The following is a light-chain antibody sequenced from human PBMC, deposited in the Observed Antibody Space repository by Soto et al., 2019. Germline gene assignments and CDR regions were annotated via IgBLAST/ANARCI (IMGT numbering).Light chain of an antibody. V-gene: IGKV1-5*03. CDR1: QSISGW. J-gene: IGKJ2*01. Sequence: DIQMPQSPSTLSASAGDRVTITCRASQSISGWLAWYQQRPGQAPKLLIHKASTLESGVPSRFSGSGSGTDFTLTIDSMQPDDFATYYCQQYHAYPKTFGQGTKLEIK. CDR2: KAS. CDR3: QQYHAYPKT.